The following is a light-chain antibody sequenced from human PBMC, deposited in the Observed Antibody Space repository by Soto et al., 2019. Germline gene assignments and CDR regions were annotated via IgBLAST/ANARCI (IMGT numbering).Light chain of an antibody. CDR2: VAF. Sequence: DIQMTQSPSSLSASVGDRVTITCRASQGIIDYLAWYQQKPGKAAKLLIYVAFTLQSGVPSRFSGSGSGTDLTVTISSLQPEEFATDYCQKYNSAHRTFGQVTKVEIK. CDR1: QGIIDY. V-gene: IGKV1-27*01. J-gene: IGKJ1*01. CDR3: QKYNSAHRT.